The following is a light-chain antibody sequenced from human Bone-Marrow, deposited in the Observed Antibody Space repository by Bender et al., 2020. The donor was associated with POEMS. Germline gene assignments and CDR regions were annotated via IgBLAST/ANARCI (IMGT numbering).Light chain of an antibody. V-gene: IGLV3-21*03. CDR1: NIGSKS. CDR2: DDD. J-gene: IGLJ3*02. Sequence: SFVLTQPPSVSVAPGKTARITCGADNIGSKSVQWYQQQPGQAPVLVVYDDDDRPSGVPDRFSGSNSANTATLTISETQASDEADYYCQAWDSSTAGVVFGGGTKLTVL. CDR3: QAWDSSTAGVV.